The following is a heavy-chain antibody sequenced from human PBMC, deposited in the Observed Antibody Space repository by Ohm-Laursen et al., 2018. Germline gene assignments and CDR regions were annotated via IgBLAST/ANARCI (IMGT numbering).Heavy chain of an antibody. CDR3: ARDLGYYDSSGYYYGGVDV. J-gene: IGHJ6*02. CDR1: GYTFTGYY. D-gene: IGHD3-22*01. Sequence: ASVKVSCKASGYTFTGYYMHWVRQAPGQGLEWMGWINPNSGGTNYARKFQGRVTMTRDTSISTAYMELSRLRSDDTAVYYCARDLGYYDSSGYYYGGVDVWGQGTTVTVSS. CDR2: INPNSGGT. V-gene: IGHV1-2*02.